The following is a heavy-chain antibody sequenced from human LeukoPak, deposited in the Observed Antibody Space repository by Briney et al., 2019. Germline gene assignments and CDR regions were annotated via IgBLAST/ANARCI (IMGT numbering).Heavy chain of an antibody. D-gene: IGHD2-2*01. V-gene: IGHV4-59*12. J-gene: IGHJ4*02. Sequence: SETLSLTCTVSSGSISSYYWSWIRQPPGKGLEWIGYIYYSGSTNYNPSLKSRVTISVDTSKNQFSLKLSSVTAADTAVYYCARDSSTSYHFDFWGQGTLVTVSS. CDR1: SGSISSYY. CDR2: IYYSGST. CDR3: ARDSSTSYHFDF.